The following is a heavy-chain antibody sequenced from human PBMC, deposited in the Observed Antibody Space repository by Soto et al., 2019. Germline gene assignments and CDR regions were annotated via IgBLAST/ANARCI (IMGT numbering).Heavy chain of an antibody. J-gene: IGHJ2*01. CDR2: ITNDGTDT. Sequence: EVQLVDSGGGLVQPGGSLRLSCAASGYVFSSYWMHWVRQVPGKGPVWVSRITNDGTDTSYADFVNGRFTISRDNAKSTLYLQMNSLGAEDTAVYYCARGVQGSRYFELWGRGTLVTVSS. CDR1: GYVFSSYW. V-gene: IGHV3-74*01. CDR3: ARGVQGSRYFEL.